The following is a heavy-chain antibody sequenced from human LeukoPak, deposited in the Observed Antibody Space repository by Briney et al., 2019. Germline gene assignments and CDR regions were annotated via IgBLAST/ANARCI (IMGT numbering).Heavy chain of an antibody. J-gene: IGHJ4*02. V-gene: IGHV1-46*01. CDR1: GYTFTSYY. Sequence: GASVKVSCKASGYTFTSYYMHWVRQAPGQGLEWMGIINPSGGSTSYAQKFQGRVTMTRDMSTSTVYMELSSLRSEDTAVYYCATRPAKGATIDYFDYWGQGTLVTVSS. CDR2: INPSGGST. CDR3: ATRPAKGATIDYFDY. D-gene: IGHD1-26*01.